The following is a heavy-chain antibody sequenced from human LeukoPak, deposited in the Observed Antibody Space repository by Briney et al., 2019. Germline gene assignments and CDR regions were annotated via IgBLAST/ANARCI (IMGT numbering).Heavy chain of an antibody. J-gene: IGHJ4*02. V-gene: IGHV1-69*13. CDR2: IFPIFGTA. CDR1: GGTFSSYA. D-gene: IGHD6-19*01. CDR3: ARKSIAVAGPFDY. Sequence: SVKVSCKASGGTFSSYAISWVRQAPGQGLEWMGGIFPIFGTANYAQKFQGRVTITADESTSTAYMELSSLRSEDTAVYYCARKSIAVAGPFDYWGQGTLVTVSS.